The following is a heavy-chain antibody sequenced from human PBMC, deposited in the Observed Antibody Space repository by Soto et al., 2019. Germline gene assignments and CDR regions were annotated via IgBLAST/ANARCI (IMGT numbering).Heavy chain of an antibody. J-gene: IGHJ4*02. V-gene: IGHV1-8*01. Sequence: QVQLVQSGAEVKKPGASVKVSCEASGYPFTAFDINWVRQAAGQVLEWMGWMNPSSGDSAFAQRFQNRITMTRTTSISTAYMELSRLTSDDTAVYYCVRQPGGVATPGDDYWGQGTLVTVSS. CDR1: GYPFTAFD. CDR3: VRQPGGVATPGDDY. D-gene: IGHD2-15*01. CDR2: MNPSSGDS.